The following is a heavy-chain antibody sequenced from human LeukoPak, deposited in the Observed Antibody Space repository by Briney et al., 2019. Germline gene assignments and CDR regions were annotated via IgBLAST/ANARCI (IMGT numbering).Heavy chain of an antibody. Sequence: GGSLRLSCAASGFTFSNFAMSWVRQAPGQGREWVSSIGTMGGSTTYADSVRGRLTISRDNSKNTLSLHMNSLRSEDTGVYYCAKGGWTLPCDPWGQGTVVTVST. CDR3: AKGGWTLPCDP. V-gene: IGHV3-23*01. D-gene: IGHD3/OR15-3a*01. CDR2: IGTMGGST. CDR1: GFTFSNFA. J-gene: IGHJ5*02.